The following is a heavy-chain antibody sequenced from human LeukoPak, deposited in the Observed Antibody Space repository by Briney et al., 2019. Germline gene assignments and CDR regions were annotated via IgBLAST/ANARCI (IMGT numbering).Heavy chain of an antibody. V-gene: IGHV3-48*03. CDR3: ARDYGDYWWYFDL. J-gene: IGHJ2*01. CDR1: GFTFRSYE. Sequence: GGSLRLSCAASGFTFRSYEMNWVRQAPGQGLEWVSYISGSGSTMYYADSVQGRFTISRDNAKNSLYLQMNSLRAEDTAVYYCARDYGDYWWYFDLWGRGTLVTVSS. CDR2: ISGSGSTM. D-gene: IGHD4-17*01.